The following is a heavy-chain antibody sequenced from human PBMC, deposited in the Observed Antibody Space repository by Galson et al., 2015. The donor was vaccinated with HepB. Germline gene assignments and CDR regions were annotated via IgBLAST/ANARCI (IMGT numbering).Heavy chain of an antibody. Sequence: SLRLSCTASGFTFTSFPMGWVRQAPGKGLEWVSSISPGGSSTYYADSVKGRFTISRDKFKNTLFLQMSSLRVEDTAVYYCAKDKGVRGTYDYWGQGTLVTVSS. CDR3: AKDKGVRGTYDY. J-gene: IGHJ4*02. D-gene: IGHD1-14*01. CDR1: GFTFTSFP. V-gene: IGHV3-23*01. CDR2: ISPGGSST.